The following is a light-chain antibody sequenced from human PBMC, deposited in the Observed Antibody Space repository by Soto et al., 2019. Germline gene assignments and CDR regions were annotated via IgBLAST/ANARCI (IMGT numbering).Light chain of an antibody. V-gene: IGKV3-11*01. J-gene: IGKJ5*01. CDR2: DAS. CDR3: QQRSNWLT. CDR1: QSVSSY. Sequence: EIVLTQSPATLFLSPGERATLSFRASQSVSSYLAWYQQKPGQAPRLLIYDASNRATGIPARFSGSGSGTDFTLTISSLEPEDFAVYYCQQRSNWLTFGQGTRLEIK.